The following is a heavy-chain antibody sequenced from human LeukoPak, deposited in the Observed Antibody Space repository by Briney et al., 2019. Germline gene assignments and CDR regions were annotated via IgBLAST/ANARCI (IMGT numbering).Heavy chain of an antibody. V-gene: IGHV3-30*02. J-gene: IGHJ4*02. D-gene: IGHD2-2*01. CDR2: IRYDGSNK. CDR1: GFTFSSYG. CDR3: AKDDIVVVPAAAKAPSGVY. Sequence: GGSLRLSCAASGFTFSSYGMHWVRQAPGKGLEWVAFIRYDGSNKYYADSVKGRFTISRDNSKNTLYLQMNSLRAEDTAVYYCAKDDIVVVPAAAKAPSGVYWGQGTLVTVSS.